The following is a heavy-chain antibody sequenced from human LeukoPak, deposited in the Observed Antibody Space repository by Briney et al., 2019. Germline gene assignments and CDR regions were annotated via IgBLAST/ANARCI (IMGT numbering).Heavy chain of an antibody. CDR2: IIPIFGTA. D-gene: IGHD1-26*01. Sequence: GSSVKVSCKASGGTFSSYAISWVRQAPGQGLEWMGGIIPIFGTANYAQKFQGRVTITADKSTSTAYMELSSLRSEYTAVYYCAMTVNSGSYDYWGQGTLVTVSS. V-gene: IGHV1-69*06. CDR3: AMTVNSGSYDY. J-gene: IGHJ4*02. CDR1: GGTFSSYA.